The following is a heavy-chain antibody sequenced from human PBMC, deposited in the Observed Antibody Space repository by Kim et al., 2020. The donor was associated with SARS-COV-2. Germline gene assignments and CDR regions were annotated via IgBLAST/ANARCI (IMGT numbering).Heavy chain of an antibody. V-gene: IGHV1-2*04. CDR3: ARDRESYYYGSGSYDY. Sequence: ASVKVSCKASGYTFTGYYMHWVRQAPGQGLEWMGCINPNSGGTNYAQKFQGWVTMTRDTSISTAYMELSRLRSDDTAVYYCARDRESYYYGSGSYDYWGQGTLVTVSS. CDR2: INPNSGGT. J-gene: IGHJ4*02. D-gene: IGHD3-10*01. CDR1: GYTFTGYY.